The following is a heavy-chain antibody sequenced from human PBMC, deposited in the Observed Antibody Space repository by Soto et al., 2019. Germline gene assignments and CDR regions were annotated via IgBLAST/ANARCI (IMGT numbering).Heavy chain of an antibody. D-gene: IGHD2-15*01. Sequence: PGGSLRLSCAASGFTFSNAWMNWVRQAPGKGLGWVGRIKSKTDGGTTDYAAPVKGRFTISRDDSKNTLYLQMNSLKTEDTAVYYCTTAPSEIIVVVVAASELNLDYWGQGTLVTVSS. V-gene: IGHV3-15*07. CDR1: GFTFSNAW. J-gene: IGHJ4*02. CDR2: IKSKTDGGTT. CDR3: TTAPSEIIVVVVAASELNLDY.